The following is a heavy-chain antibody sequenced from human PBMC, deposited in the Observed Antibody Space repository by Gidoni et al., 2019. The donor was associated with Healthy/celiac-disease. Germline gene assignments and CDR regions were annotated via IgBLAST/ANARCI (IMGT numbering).Heavy chain of an antibody. Sequence: QVQLVQSGAEVKKPGSSVKVSCKASGGTFSSYAISWVRQAPGQGLEWMGRIIPILGIANYAQKFQGRVTITADKSTSTAYMELSSLRSEDTAVYYCARSVAGTHYYYMDVWGKGTTVTASS. CDR2: IIPILGIA. J-gene: IGHJ6*03. CDR3: ARSVAGTHYYYMDV. V-gene: IGHV1-69*04. CDR1: GGTFSSYA. D-gene: IGHD6-19*01.